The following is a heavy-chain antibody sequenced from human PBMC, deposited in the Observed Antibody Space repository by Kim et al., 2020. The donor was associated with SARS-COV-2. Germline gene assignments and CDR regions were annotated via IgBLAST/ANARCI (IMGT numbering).Heavy chain of an antibody. CDR3: AREGSSSLSVDYFYGMDV. D-gene: IGHD2-2*01. J-gene: IGHJ6*02. Sequence: SVKVSCKASGGTFNTYAISWVRQAPGQGLEWMGGIIPIFGTASYAQKFQGRVTITAHESTTTAYMELSSLRCEDTAVYYCAREGSSSLSVDYFYGMDVWGQGTTVTVSS. CDR2: IIPIFGTA. V-gene: IGHV1-69*13. CDR1: GGTFNTYA.